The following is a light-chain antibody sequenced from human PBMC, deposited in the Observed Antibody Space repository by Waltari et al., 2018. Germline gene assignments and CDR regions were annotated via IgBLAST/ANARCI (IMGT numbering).Light chain of an antibody. CDR2: DAS. Sequence: IVLTQSPATLSLSPGERATLSCRASQGISSFLAWYQQKPGQAPRLLIYDASIRATGIPARFSGSGPGRDFMLTISSLEPEDSAVYYCQQRSSSITFGGGTKVEIK. V-gene: IGKV3D-11*01. J-gene: IGKJ4*01. CDR3: QQRSSSIT. CDR1: QGISSF.